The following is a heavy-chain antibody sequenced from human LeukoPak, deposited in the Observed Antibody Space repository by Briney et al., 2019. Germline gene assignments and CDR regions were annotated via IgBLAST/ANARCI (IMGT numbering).Heavy chain of an antibody. CDR1: GFTFREYS. J-gene: IGHJ5*02. V-gene: IGHV3-23*01. D-gene: IGHD2-15*01. CDR2: IRSNGGDT. CDR3: AKGGYTTWFDP. Sequence: GGSLRLSCAASGFTFREYSMSWVRQAPGKGLEWVSNIRSNGGDTYYTDSVKGRFTISRDNSKNTLYLEMNSLRAEDTAVYYCAKGGYTTWFDPWGQGTLVTVSS.